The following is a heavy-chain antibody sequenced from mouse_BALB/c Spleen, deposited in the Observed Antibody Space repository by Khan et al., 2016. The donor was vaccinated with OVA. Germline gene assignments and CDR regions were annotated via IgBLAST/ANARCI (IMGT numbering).Heavy chain of an antibody. CDR1: GYSITSGYA. CDR2: IYFSGSI. CDR3: TRDGNYMDY. J-gene: IGHJ4*01. Sequence: EVQLQESGPDLVKPSQSLSLTCTVTGYSITSGYAWHWIRQFPGNKLAWMAYIYFSGSINYNPSLKSRISVTRDTSKNQFFLQLNSVTSEDTATYYCTRDGNYMDYVGQGTSVTVSS. D-gene: IGHD2-1*01. V-gene: IGHV3-1*02.